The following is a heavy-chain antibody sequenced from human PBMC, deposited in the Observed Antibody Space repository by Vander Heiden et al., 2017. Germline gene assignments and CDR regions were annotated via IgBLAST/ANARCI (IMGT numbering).Heavy chain of an antibody. J-gene: IGHJ6*02. Sequence: QVTLKESVPVLVKPTETLTLTCTVSGFSLSNARMGVSWIRQPPGKALEWLAHIFSNDEKSYSTSRKSRLTISKDTSKSQVVLTMTNMDPVDTATYYCARISLRITMVRGVINYYYYGMDVWGQGTTVTVSS. CDR3: ARISLRITMVRGVINYYYYGMDV. D-gene: IGHD3-10*01. CDR2: IFSNDEK. CDR1: GFSLSNARMG. V-gene: IGHV2-26*01.